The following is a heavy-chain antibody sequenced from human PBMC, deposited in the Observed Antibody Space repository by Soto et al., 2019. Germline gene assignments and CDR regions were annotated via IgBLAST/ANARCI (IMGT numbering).Heavy chain of an antibody. CDR1: GFTFSSYS. CDR3: ARDVFFGMDV. J-gene: IGHJ6*02. Sequence: PGGSLRFSXAASGFTFSSYSMNWVRQAPGKGLEWVSSISSSSSYIYYADSVKGRFTISRDNAKNSLYLQMNSLRAEDTAAYYCARDVFFGMDVWGQGTTVTVSS. V-gene: IGHV3-21*01. D-gene: IGHD2-21*01. CDR2: ISSSSSYI.